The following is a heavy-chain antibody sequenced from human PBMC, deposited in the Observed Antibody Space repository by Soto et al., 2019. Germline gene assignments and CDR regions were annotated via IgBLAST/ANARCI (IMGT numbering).Heavy chain of an antibody. V-gene: IGHV1-18*01. CDR2: ISAYNGNT. D-gene: IGHD2-15*01. CDR3: ARDPPGYCSGGSCYNDY. Sequence: QVQLVQSGAEVKKPGASVKVSCKASGYTFTSYGISWVRQAPGQGLEWMGWISAYNGNTNYAQKLQGRDTMTTDTTTSTAYIELRSLRSDDTAVYYCARDPPGYCSGGSCYNDYWGQGTLVTVSS. CDR1: GYTFTSYG. J-gene: IGHJ4*02.